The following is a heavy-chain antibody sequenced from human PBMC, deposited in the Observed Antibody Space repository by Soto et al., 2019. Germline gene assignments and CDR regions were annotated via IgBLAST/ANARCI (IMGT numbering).Heavy chain of an antibody. CDR1: GFTFSSYG. Sequence: QVQLVESGGGVVQPGRSLRLSCAVAGFTFSSYGMHWVRQAPGKGLEWVAVISYDGTNKYYADSVKGRFTIARDNSKNTLYLQMNSLRAEDTAVYYCAKADYGDYTYHFDYWGQGTLVTVSS. D-gene: IGHD4-17*01. J-gene: IGHJ4*02. V-gene: IGHV3-30*18. CDR2: ISYDGTNK. CDR3: AKADYGDYTYHFDY.